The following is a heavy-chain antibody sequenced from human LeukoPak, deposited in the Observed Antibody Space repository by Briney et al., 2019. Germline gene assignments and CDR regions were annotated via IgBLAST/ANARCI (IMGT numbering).Heavy chain of an antibody. V-gene: IGHV4-4*07. CDR3: VRGPSHSSSWFFDY. CDR2: IYGSGST. Sequence: KPSETLSLTCTVSGDSISSYYWSWIRQPAGKGLEWIGRIYGSGSTNYNPSLKSRASMSVDTSKNQFSLKLNSVTAADTAVYFCVRGPSHSSSWFFDYWGQGTLVTVSS. J-gene: IGHJ4*02. D-gene: IGHD6-13*01. CDR1: GDSISSYY.